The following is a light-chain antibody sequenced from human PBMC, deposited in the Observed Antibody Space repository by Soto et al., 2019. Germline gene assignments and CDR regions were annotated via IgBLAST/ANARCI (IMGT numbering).Light chain of an antibody. CDR3: QQYGGSPLT. CDR2: AAS. J-gene: IGKJ4*01. V-gene: IGKV3-20*01. CDR1: QSVPTNY. Sequence: EIVLTQSPGTLSLSPGDTATLSCRASQSVPTNYLAWYQQKPGPAPSLLIYAASRRATGIPDRFSGSGSGTDFTLTIRLETEDFAVYYCQQYGGSPLTFGGGTKVEI.